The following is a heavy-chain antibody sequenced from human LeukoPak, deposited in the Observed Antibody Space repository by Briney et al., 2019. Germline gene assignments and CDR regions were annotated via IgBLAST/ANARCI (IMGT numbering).Heavy chain of an antibody. V-gene: IGHV3-30*02. J-gene: IGHJ4*02. CDR2: IRYDGSNK. Sequence: GGSLRLSCAASRFTFSRYGMHWVRQAPGKGLEWVAFIRYDGSNKHYADSVKGRFTISRDNSKNTLYLQMNSLRAEDTAVYYCAKDQGTAMVLFDYWGQGTLVTVSS. CDR1: RFTFSRYG. D-gene: IGHD5-18*01. CDR3: AKDQGTAMVLFDY.